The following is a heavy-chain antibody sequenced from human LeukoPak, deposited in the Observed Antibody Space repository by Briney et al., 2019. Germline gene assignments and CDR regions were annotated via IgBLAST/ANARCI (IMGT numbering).Heavy chain of an antibody. CDR2: IIPIFGTA. V-gene: IGHV1-2*02. J-gene: IGHJ4*02. CDR1: GYTFTGYY. Sequence: RASVTVSCKASGYTFTGYYMHWVRQAPGQGLEWMGGIIPIFGTANYAQKFQGRVTMTRDMYTSTAYMELSSLRSEDTAVYYCARVVGATGEREYYFDYWGQGTLVTVSS. CDR3: ARVVGATGEREYYFDY. D-gene: IGHD1-26*01.